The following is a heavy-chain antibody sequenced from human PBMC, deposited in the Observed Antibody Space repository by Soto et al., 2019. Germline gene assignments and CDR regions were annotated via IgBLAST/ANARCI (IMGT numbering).Heavy chain of an antibody. Sequence: ASVKVSCKASGYTFSVYHMHWVRQAPGQGLEWMGWVQPNSGGTNYAQSFEGRTTMTRDTSINTAYMELSRLTSDGTAVYYCVKELQGGMDVSRQDTTVTLSS. CDR1: GYTFSVYH. D-gene: IGHD4-4*01. CDR3: VKELQGGMDV. V-gene: IGHV1-2*02. CDR2: VQPNSGGT. J-gene: IGHJ6*02.